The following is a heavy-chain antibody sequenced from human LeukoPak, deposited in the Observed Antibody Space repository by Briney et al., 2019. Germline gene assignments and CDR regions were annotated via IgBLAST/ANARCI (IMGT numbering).Heavy chain of an antibody. CDR1: GFTFSDHY. CDR3: ARGYYYDSSGYYQILDF. J-gene: IGHJ4*02. CDR2: ITQTGSSM. D-gene: IGHD3-22*01. V-gene: IGHV3-11*04. Sequence: GGSLRLSCAVSGFTFSDHYMRWIRQAPGKGLEWVAYITQTGSSMSYSDSVKGRFTISSDNARNSLYLQMDSLRPEDTAVYYCARGYYYDSSGYYQILDFWGQGTLVTVYS.